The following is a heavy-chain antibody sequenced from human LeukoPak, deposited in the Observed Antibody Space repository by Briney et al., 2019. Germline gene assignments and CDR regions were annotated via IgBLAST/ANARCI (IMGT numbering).Heavy chain of an antibody. CDR3: ARVMDTEGARITMIVVVQDAFDI. CDR2: IYHSGST. J-gene: IGHJ3*02. D-gene: IGHD3-22*01. Sequence: SETLSLTCTVSGYSISSGYYWGWIRQPPGKGLEWIGSIYHSGSTYYNPSLKSRVTISVDTSKNQFSLKLSSVTAADTAVYYCARVMDTEGARITMIVVVQDAFDIWGQGTMVTVSS. CDR1: GYSISSGYY. V-gene: IGHV4-38-2*02.